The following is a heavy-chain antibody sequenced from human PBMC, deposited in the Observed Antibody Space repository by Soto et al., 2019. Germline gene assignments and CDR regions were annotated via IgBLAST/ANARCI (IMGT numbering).Heavy chain of an antibody. CDR3: ARRYGSCFDY. Sequence: QVQLQESGPGLVKPSETLSLTCTVSGGSISSYYWSWIRQPPGKGLEWIGYIYYSGSTNYNPSLRRRVIISVDTSKTQFSLKLSSVTAADTAVYYCARRYGSCFDYWGQGTLVTVSS. CDR1: GGSISSYY. CDR2: IYYSGST. V-gene: IGHV4-59*08. D-gene: IGHD5-18*01. J-gene: IGHJ4*02.